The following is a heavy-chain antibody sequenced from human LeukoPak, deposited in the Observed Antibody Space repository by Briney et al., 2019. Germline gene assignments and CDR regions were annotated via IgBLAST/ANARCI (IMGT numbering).Heavy chain of an antibody. J-gene: IGHJ4*02. V-gene: IGHV3-20*01. CDR3: ARHRCSSTTCSFDS. CDR2: ISWKGDTT. CDR1: GFTFNNYA. Sequence: PGESLRLSCAASGFTFNNYAMTWVRQTPGKGPEWASLISWKGDTTAYAESVRGRFTISRDNAKNSLYLHMNSLRPEDTAFYHCARHRCSSTTCSFDSWGQGSLVTVSS. D-gene: IGHD2-2*01.